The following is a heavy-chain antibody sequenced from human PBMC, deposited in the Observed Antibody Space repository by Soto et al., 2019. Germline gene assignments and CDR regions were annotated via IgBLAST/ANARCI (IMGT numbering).Heavy chain of an antibody. CDR1: GFTFSSYA. Sequence: EVQLLESGGGLVQPGGSLRLSCAASGFTFSSYAMTWVRQAPGKGLEWVSAISGSGGTTYHADSVKGRFTISRDNSKNTLYLQMNSLRAEDAAVYYCAKPPYSSSSYYYYCMDVWGQGTTVTFSS. D-gene: IGHD6-6*01. CDR2: ISGSGGTT. V-gene: IGHV3-23*01. CDR3: AKPPYSSSSYYYYCMDV. J-gene: IGHJ6*02.